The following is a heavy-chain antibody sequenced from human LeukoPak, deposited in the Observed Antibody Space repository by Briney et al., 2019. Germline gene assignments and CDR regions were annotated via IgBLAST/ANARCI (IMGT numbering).Heavy chain of an antibody. Sequence: ASVKVSCKASGYTFTSYGISWVRQAPGQGLEWMGWISAYNGNTNYAQKLQGRVTMTEDTSTDTAYMELSSLRSEDTAVYYCTTLRGFPDYWGQGTLVTVSS. CDR1: GYTFTSYG. CDR3: TTLRGFPDY. D-gene: IGHD1-14*01. J-gene: IGHJ4*02. CDR2: ISAYNGNT. V-gene: IGHV1-18*01.